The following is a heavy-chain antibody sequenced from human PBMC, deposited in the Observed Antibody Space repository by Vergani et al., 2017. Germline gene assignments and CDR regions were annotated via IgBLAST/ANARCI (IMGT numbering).Heavy chain of an antibody. CDR1: GDAISRDTYS. J-gene: IGHJ6*03. D-gene: IGHD6-19*01. CDR3: ARGQTGYSRDWSTYFFYMDV. CDR2: VYYSGTT. Sequence: QLQLQESDSRLLNPSQTLSLTCTLSGDAISRDTYSWNWVRQPPGKPLEWIGSVYYSGTTYYNPSLGGRVTMSIDQSKNHFSLTLTSVTAADSAFYFCARGQTGYSRDWSTYFFYMDVWGKGTTVTVSS. V-gene: IGHV4-30-2*01.